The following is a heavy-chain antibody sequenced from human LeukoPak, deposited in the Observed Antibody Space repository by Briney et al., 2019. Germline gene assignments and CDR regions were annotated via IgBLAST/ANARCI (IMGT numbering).Heavy chain of an antibody. Sequence: GGSLRLSCAASGFTFSYYSMNWVRQAPGRGLEWVSCITSSSSLIFYSDSVRGRFTISRDNAKNLLYLHMNSLRVEDTAVYYCAKVDRGDYSSSPVPYYNYYMNVWGKGTTVTVSS. J-gene: IGHJ6*03. CDR1: GFTFSYYS. CDR3: AKVDRGDYSSSPVPYYNYYMNV. V-gene: IGHV3-21*01. D-gene: IGHD6-13*01. CDR2: ITSSSSLI.